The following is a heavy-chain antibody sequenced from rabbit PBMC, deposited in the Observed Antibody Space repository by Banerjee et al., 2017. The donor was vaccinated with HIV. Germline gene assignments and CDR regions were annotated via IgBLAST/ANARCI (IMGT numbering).Heavy chain of an antibody. D-gene: IGHD1-1*01. V-gene: IGHV1S45*01. CDR2: INAVTGRA. CDR3: ARDLDTVIGWNFGW. Sequence: QEQLVESGGGLVQPEGSLQLSCTASGFSFSDKAVMCWVRQAPGKGLEWIACINAVTGRAVYASWAKGRFTFSKTSSTTVTLQMTSLTAADTATYFCARDLDTVIGWNFGWWGQGTLVTVS. CDR1: GFSFSDKAV. J-gene: IGHJ4*01.